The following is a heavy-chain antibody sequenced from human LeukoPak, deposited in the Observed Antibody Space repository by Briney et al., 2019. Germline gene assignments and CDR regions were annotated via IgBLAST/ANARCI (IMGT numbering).Heavy chain of an antibody. CDR2: IIPIFGTA. CDR1: GGTFSSYA. V-gene: IGHV1-69*05. Sequence: SVKVSCKASGGTFSSYAISWVRQAPGQGLEWMGGIIPIFGTANYAQKFQGRVTITTDESTSTAYMELSSLRSEDTAVYYCAKDQNLRVRFLEWLFPFDYWGQGTLVTVSS. J-gene: IGHJ4*02. CDR3: AKDQNLRVRFLEWLFPFDY. D-gene: IGHD3-3*01.